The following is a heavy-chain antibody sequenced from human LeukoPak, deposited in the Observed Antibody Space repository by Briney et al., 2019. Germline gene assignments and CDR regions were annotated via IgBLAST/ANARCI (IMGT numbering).Heavy chain of an antibody. CDR1: GFTFSSYA. CDR3: ARPNIVATRGAFGS. CDR2: ISGSGGST. J-gene: IGHJ4*02. V-gene: IGHV3-23*01. Sequence: GGSLRLSCAASGFTFSSYAMSWVRQAPGKGLEWVSAISGSGGSTYYADSVKGRFTISRDNSKNTLYLQMNSLRAEDTAVYYCARPNIVATRGAFGSWGRGTLVTVSS. D-gene: IGHD5-12*01.